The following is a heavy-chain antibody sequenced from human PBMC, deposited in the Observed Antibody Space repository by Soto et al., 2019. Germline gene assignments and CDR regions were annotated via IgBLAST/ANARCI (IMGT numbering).Heavy chain of an antibody. J-gene: IGHJ4*02. V-gene: IGHV2-5*02. D-gene: IGHD4-17*01. CDR1: GFSLSTSGVG. CDR2: IYWDDDK. Sequence: QISLKESGPPLVKPTQTLTLTCTFSGFSLSTSGVGVGWIRQPPGKALEWLALIYWDDDKRYSPSLKSRLTISKDTSKNQVVLTMTNMDPVDTATYYCAHSLTVTRPLEYWGQGTLVTVSS. CDR3: AHSLTVTRPLEY.